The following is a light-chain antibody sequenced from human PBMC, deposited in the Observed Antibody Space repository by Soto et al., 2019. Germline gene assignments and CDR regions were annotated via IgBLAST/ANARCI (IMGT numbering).Light chain of an antibody. CDR3: QQYNNWPPRACT. CDR2: GAS. CDR1: QSVSSN. V-gene: IGKV3-15*01. J-gene: IGKJ1*01. Sequence: EIVMTQSPATLSVSPGERATLSCRASQSVSSNLAWYQQKPGQAPRLLIYGASTRATGIPARFSGSGSGTEFTLTINSLQSEDFVVYYCQQYNNWPPRACTFGQGTKVEI.